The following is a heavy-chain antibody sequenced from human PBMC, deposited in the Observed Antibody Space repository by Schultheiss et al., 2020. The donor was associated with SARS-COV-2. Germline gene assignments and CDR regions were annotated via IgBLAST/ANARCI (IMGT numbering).Heavy chain of an antibody. D-gene: IGHD2-2*03. V-gene: IGHV3-30*03. CDR2: ISYDGSNK. J-gene: IGHJ6*02. Sequence: GGSLRLSCAASGFTFSDYYMSWIRQAPGKGLEWVAVISYDGSNKYYADSVKGRFTISRDNAKNSLYLQMNSLRAEDTAVYYCALLDIVVVGYGMDVWGQGTTVTVSS. CDR1: GFTFSDYY. CDR3: ALLDIVVVGYGMDV.